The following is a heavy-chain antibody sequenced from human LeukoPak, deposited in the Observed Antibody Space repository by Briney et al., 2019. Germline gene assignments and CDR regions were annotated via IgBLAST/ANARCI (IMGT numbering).Heavy chain of an antibody. V-gene: IGHV3-30-3*01. J-gene: IGHJ4*02. CDR3: ARDRESSSWYPHGELDY. CDR2: ISYDGSNK. D-gene: IGHD6-13*01. CDR1: GFTFSSYA. Sequence: GGSLRLSCAASGFTFSSYAMHWVRQAPGKGLEWVAVISYDGSNKYYADSVKGRFTISRDNSKNTLYLQMNSLRAEDTAVYYCARDRESSSWYPHGELDYWGQGTLVPVPS.